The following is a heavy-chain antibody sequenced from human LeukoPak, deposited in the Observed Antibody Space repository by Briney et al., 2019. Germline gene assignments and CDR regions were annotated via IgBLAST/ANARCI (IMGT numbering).Heavy chain of an antibody. Sequence: GGSLRLSCAASGFTFSSYDMHWVRHATGKGLEWVSAIGTAGDTYYPGSVKGRFTISRENAKNSLYLQMNSLRAGDTAVYYCAELGITMIGGVWGKGTTVTISS. CDR2: IGTAGDT. CDR3: AELGITMIGGV. V-gene: IGHV3-13*01. D-gene: IGHD3-10*02. J-gene: IGHJ6*04. CDR1: GFTFSSYD.